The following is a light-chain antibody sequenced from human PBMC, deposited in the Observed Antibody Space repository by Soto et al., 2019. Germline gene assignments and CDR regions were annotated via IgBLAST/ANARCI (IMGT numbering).Light chain of an antibody. CDR2: DAS. CDR1: QTVRNIY. CDR3: QQFSSYPLT. V-gene: IGKV3-20*01. Sequence: EFVLTQSPGTLSLSPGERATLSCRASQTVRNIYLAWYQQKPGQAPRLLIYDASSRATGIPDRFSGGGSGTDFTLTISRLEPEDFAVYYCQQFSSYPLTFGGGTKVDI. J-gene: IGKJ4*01.